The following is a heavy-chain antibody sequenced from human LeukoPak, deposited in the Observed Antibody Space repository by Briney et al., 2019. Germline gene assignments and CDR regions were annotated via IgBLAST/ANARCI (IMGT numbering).Heavy chain of an antibody. CDR1: GGSINNYY. D-gene: IGHD2-21*02. CDR3: ARGIVVVTAIPSPFDI. V-gene: IGHV4-4*09. CDR2: IYHSGST. J-gene: IGHJ3*02. Sequence: SETLSLTCSVSGGSINNYYWSWIRQPPGKGLEWIGYIYHSGSTYYNPSLKSRVTISVDTSKNQFSLKLSSVTAADTAVYYCARGIVVVTAIPSPFDIWGQGTMVTVSS.